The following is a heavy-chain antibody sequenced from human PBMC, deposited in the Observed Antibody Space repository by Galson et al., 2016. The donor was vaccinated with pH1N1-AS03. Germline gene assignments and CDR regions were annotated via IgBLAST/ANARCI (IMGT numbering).Heavy chain of an antibody. J-gene: IGHJ4*02. CDR1: GGSFSSYT. Sequence: SVKVSCKGSGGSFSSYTFSWVRQAPGQGLEWMGCFDREDGEAIYAQKFQGRLTVTEDRSTDTAYMELSSLRPEDTATYYCATDYDYWGQGTLVTVSS. CDR3: ATDYDY. CDR2: FDREDGEA. V-gene: IGHV1-24*01.